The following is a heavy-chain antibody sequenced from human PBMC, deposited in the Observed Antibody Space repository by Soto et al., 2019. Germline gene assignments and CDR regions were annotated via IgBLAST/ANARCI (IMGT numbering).Heavy chain of an antibody. CDR1: GFTFSNAW. CDR3: TTSCGGDCYEAFDY. J-gene: IGHJ4*02. CDR2: IKSKTDGGTT. D-gene: IGHD2-21*02. Sequence: GGSLRLSCAASGFTFSNAWMNWVRQAPGKGLEWVGRIKSKTDGGTTDYAAPVKGRFTISRDDSKNTLYLQMNSLKTEDTAVYYCTTSCGGDCYEAFDYWGQGTLVTVSS. V-gene: IGHV3-15*07.